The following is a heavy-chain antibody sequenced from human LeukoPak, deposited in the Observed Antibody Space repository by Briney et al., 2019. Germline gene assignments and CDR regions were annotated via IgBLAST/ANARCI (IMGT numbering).Heavy chain of an antibody. J-gene: IGHJ4*02. D-gene: IGHD4-17*01. V-gene: IGHV3-7*01. CDR1: GFTFSNYW. CDR2: IKRDGSEK. Sequence: GGSLRLSCAASGFTFSNYWMTWVRQAPGKGLEWGADIKRDGSEKYYVDSVKGRFSISRDNAKNSLYLQMNSLRAEDTAVYYCARVYYGDYGYFDYWGQGTLVTVSS. CDR3: ARVYYGDYGYFDY.